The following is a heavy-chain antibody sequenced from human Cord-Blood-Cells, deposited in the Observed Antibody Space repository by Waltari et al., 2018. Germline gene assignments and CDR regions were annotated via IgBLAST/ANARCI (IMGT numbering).Heavy chain of an antibody. CDR2: MNPNSGNT. J-gene: IGHJ4*02. CDR1: GYTFTSYD. D-gene: IGHD3-3*01. V-gene: IGHV1-8*03. Sequence: QVQLVQSGAEVKKPGASVKVSCKASGYTFTSYDINWVRQATGQGLEWMGWMNPNSGNTGYAQKFQGRVTITRNTSISTAYMELSSLRSEDTAVYYCARSRITNFGVVDTFDYWGQGTLVTVSS. CDR3: ARSRITNFGVVDTFDY.